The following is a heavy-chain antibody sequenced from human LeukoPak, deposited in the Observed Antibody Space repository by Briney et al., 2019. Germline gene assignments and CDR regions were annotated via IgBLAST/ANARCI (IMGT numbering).Heavy chain of an antibody. J-gene: IGHJ5*02. CDR3: ARDRLPGAVAVTWFDP. Sequence: SETLSLTCTVSGGSISSYYWSWIRQPAGKGLEWIGRIYTSGSTNYNPSLKSRVTMSVDTSKNQFSLKLSSVTAADTAVCYCARDRLPGAVAVTWFDPWGQGTLVTVSS. V-gene: IGHV4-4*07. D-gene: IGHD6-19*01. CDR2: IYTSGST. CDR1: GGSISSYY.